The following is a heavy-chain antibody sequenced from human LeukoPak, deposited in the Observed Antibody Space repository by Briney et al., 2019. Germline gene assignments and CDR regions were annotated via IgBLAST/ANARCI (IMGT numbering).Heavy chain of an antibody. Sequence: GKGLEXXSXISGSGXSTYYADSVKGRFTISRDNSKNTLYLQMNSLRAEDTAVYYCAKDHLFGGYYYDSSGYYYSTEYFQHWGQGTLVTVSS. CDR2: ISGSGXST. J-gene: IGHJ1*01. CDR3: AKDHLFGGYYYDSSGYYYSTEYFQH. D-gene: IGHD3-22*01. V-gene: IGHV3-23*01.